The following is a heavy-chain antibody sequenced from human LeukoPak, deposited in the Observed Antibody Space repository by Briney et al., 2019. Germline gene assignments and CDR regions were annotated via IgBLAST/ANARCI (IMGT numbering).Heavy chain of an antibody. V-gene: IGHV3-21*01. CDR1: GFTFSSYS. D-gene: IGHD1-26*01. CDR3: ARVQKASGATTHLFRY. CDR2: ISSSSSYI. J-gene: IGHJ4*02. Sequence: PGGSLRLSCAASGFTFSSYSMNWVRQAPGKGLEWVSSISSSSSYIYYADSVKGRFTISRDNAKNSLYLQMNSLRAEDTAVYYCARVQKASGATTHLFRYWGQGTLVTVSS.